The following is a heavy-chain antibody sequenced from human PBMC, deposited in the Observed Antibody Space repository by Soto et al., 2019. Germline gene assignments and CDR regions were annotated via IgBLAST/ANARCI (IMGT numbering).Heavy chain of an antibody. V-gene: IGHV4-30-2*01. D-gene: IGHD3-22*01. CDR2: IYHSGST. J-gene: IGHJ4*02. CDR1: GGSISSGGYS. CDR3: ARISSGYDY. Sequence: QLQLQESGSGLVKPSQTLSLTCAVSGGSISSGGYSWSWIRQPPGKGLEWIGYIYHSGSTYYNPPLKRRITXXVDRSKNQFSLKLSSVTAADTAVYYCARISSGYDYWGQGTLVTVSS.